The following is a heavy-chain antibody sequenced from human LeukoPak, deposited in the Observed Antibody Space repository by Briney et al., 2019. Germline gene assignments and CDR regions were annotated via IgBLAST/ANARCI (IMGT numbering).Heavy chain of an antibody. Sequence: GGSLRLSCAASGFTFSDYYMSWIRQAPGKGLEWVSSISSSSSYIYYADSVKGRFTISRDNAKNSLYLQMNSLRAEDTAVYYCVSFMMTTVTTNWFDPWGQGTLVTVSS. CDR3: VSFMMTTVTTNWFDP. CDR2: ISSSSSYI. CDR1: GFTFSDYY. J-gene: IGHJ5*02. D-gene: IGHD4-17*01. V-gene: IGHV3-11*06.